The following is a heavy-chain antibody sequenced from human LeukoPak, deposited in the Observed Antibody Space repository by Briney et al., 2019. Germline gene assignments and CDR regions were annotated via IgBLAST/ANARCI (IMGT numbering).Heavy chain of an antibody. Sequence: TSETLSLTCTVSGGSSSSSRYYWGWLRQPPGKGLEWIGSIYYSGSTYYNPSLKSRVTISVDTSKNQFSLKLSSVTAADTAVYYCARHPYQLLWLSWFDPWGQGTLVTVSS. J-gene: IGHJ5*02. V-gene: IGHV4-39*01. D-gene: IGHD2-2*01. CDR1: GGSSSSSRYY. CDR3: ARHPYQLLWLSWFDP. CDR2: IYYSGST.